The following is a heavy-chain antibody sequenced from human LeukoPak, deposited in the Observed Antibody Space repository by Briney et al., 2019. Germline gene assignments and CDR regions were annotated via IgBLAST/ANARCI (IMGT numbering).Heavy chain of an antibody. CDR1: GFTFSSYG. J-gene: IGHJ4*02. D-gene: IGHD3-3*01. Sequence: GGSLRLSCAASGFTFSSYGMHWVRQAPGKGLEWVAFIRYDGSNKYYADSVKGRFTISRDNSKNTLYLQMNSLRAEDTAVYYCAKEGTGYYDFWSGYLDYWGQGTLVTVSS. CDR3: AKEGTGYYDFWSGYLDY. V-gene: IGHV3-30*02. CDR2: IRYDGSNK.